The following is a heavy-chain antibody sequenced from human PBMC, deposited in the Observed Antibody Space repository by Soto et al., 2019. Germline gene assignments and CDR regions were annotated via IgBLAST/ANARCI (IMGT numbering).Heavy chain of an antibody. D-gene: IGHD3-9*01. CDR3: ARVIRYFYKGRENYFDY. CDR2: SYYSGST. CDR1: GGSISSGGYY. V-gene: IGHV4-31*03. Sequence: QVQLQESGPGLVKPSQTLSLTCTVSGGSISSGGYYWSWIRQHPGKGLEWIGYSYYSGSTYYNPSLKSRVTISVDTSKNQFSLKLSSVTAADTAVYYCARVIRYFYKGRENYFDYWGQGTLVTVSS. J-gene: IGHJ4*02.